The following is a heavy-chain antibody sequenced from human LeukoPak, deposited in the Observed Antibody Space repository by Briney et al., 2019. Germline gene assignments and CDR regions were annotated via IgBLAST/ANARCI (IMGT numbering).Heavy chain of an antibody. CDR1: GGSISSYY. J-gene: IGHJ4*02. CDR3: ASLNRDGYNTPWY. D-gene: IGHD5-24*01. Sequence: SETLSLTCTVSGGSISSYYWSWIRQPPGKGLEWIGYIYYSGSTNYNPPLKSRVTISVDTSKNQFSLKLSSVTAADTAVYYCASLNRDGYNTPWYWGQGTLVTVSS. V-gene: IGHV4-59*12. CDR2: IYYSGST.